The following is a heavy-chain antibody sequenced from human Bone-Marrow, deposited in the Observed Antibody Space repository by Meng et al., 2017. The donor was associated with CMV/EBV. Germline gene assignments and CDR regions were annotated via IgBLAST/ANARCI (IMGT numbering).Heavy chain of an antibody. CDR3: ARALYYFDRGGNYQQTYGMDV. V-gene: IGHV3-11*01. D-gene: IGHD3-22*01. Sequence: GGSLRLSCAASGFTFSDHYMSWIRQAPGKGLDWVSDISRSGTNIYYADSVRGRFTISRGNAKKSLYLQMTSLRAEDTAVYYCARALYYFDRGGNYQQTYGMDVWGQGTTFTVSS. CDR1: GFTFSDHY. J-gene: IGHJ6*02. CDR2: ISRSGTNI.